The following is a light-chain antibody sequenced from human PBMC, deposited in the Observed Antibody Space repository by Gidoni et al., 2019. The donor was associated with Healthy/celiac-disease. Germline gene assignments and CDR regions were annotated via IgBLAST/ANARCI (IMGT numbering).Light chain of an antibody. Sequence: EIVLTQSPGTLSLSPGERATLSCRASQSVSSSYLAWYQQKPGQAHRLLIYGASSRATGIPDRFSGSGSGTDFTLTISRLEPEDFAVYYCQQYGSSLWTFGKGTKVEIK. CDR3: QQYGSSLWT. J-gene: IGKJ1*01. CDR2: GAS. CDR1: QSVSSSY. V-gene: IGKV3-20*01.